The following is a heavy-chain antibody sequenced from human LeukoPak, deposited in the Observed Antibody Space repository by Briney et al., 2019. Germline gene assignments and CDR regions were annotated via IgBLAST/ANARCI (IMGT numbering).Heavy chain of an antibody. J-gene: IGHJ4*02. CDR1: EYTFTGDY. CDR2: INPNSGAT. V-gene: IGHV1-2*02. D-gene: IGHD5-18*01. Sequence: ASVKVSCKASEYTFTGDYMHCGRQAPGQGLEWMGWINPNSGATDYAQNFQGRVTLTRDTSISTAYMELSRLRSDDTAVYYCASGYRLGNWFQGTLVTVSS. CDR3: ASGYRLGN.